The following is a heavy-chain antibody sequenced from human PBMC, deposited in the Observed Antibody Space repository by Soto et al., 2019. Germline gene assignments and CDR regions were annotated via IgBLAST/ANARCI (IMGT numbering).Heavy chain of an antibody. V-gene: IGHV4-59*01. CDR1: GGSISSYY. D-gene: IGHD3-22*01. CDR2: IYYSGST. Sequence: SETLSLTCTVSGGSISSYYWSWIRQPPGKGLEWIGYIYYSGSTNYNPSLKSRVTISVDTSKNQFSLKLSSVTAADTAVYYCARDREYYYDSSGYALPPNWFDPWGQGTLVTVSS. J-gene: IGHJ5*02. CDR3: ARDREYYYDSSGYALPPNWFDP.